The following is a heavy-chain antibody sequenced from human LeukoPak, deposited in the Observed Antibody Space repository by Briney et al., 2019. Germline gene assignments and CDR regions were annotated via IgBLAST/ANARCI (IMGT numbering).Heavy chain of an antibody. D-gene: IGHD1-26*01. Sequence: ASVKVSCKASGYTFTSYGISWVRQAPGQGLEWMGWINPSSGGTNYPQNFQGRVTMTRDTSISTAYMELSRLRSDDTAVYYCARFSGSSLGLDYWGQGTLVTVSS. CDR1: GYTFTSYG. CDR2: INPSSGGT. CDR3: ARFSGSSLGLDY. V-gene: IGHV1-2*02. J-gene: IGHJ4*02.